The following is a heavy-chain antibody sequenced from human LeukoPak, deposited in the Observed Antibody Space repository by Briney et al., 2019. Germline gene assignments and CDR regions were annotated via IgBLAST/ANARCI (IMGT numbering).Heavy chain of an antibody. CDR1: GGSFSDYY. J-gene: IGHJ4*02. CDR3: ASAGGKSFDF. CDR2: IYSGGRT. Sequence: ETLSLTCAVYGGSFSDYYWSWVRQAPGKGLEWVSVIYSGGRTDYADSVKGRFTISRDNSQNRLYLQMNSLRAEDTAVYYCASAGGKSFDFWGQGTLVTVSS. D-gene: IGHD4-23*01. V-gene: IGHV3-53*01.